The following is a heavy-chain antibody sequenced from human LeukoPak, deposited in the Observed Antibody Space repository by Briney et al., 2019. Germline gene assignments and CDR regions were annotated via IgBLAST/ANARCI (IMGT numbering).Heavy chain of an antibody. D-gene: IGHD3-22*01. CDR2: IYYSGTA. CDR3: ARVTDYYDPGAFDV. Sequence: KASETLSLTCAVSGGSISSGGYSWSWIRQLPGKGLEWIGYIYYSGTAYYNPSLKSRITISVDTSKNQFSLRLFSVTAADTAVYYCARVTDYYDPGAFDVWGQGTTVTVSS. J-gene: IGHJ3*01. V-gene: IGHV4-31*11. CDR1: GGSISSGGYS.